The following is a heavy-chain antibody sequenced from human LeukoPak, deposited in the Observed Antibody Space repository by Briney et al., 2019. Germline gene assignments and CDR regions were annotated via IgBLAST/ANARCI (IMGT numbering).Heavy chain of an antibody. CDR1: GGSISRGDYY. V-gene: IGHV4-30-4*01. D-gene: IGHD3-22*01. Sequence: SQTLSLTCTVSGGSISRGDYYWSWIRQPPGKGLEWIGNIYYSGSTYYNPSLKSRVTISVDTSKNQLSLKLSSVTAADTAVYYCARWRNYYDSSCYYLTGTLDYWGQGTPVTVSS. CDR2: IYYSGST. J-gene: IGHJ4*02. CDR3: ARWRNYYDSSCYYLTGTLDY.